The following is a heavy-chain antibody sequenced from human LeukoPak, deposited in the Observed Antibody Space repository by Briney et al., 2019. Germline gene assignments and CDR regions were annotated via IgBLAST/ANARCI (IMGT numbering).Heavy chain of an antibody. J-gene: IGHJ4*02. CDR1: GFIFTNYF. Sequence: GGSLRLSCAASGFIFTNYFMSWVRQAPGKGLEWVASIKHDGSEKYYVDSVRGRFTISRDNTINSLYLQISSLRAEDTAVYYCATDRGWRTSGYYLYYFEYWGQGTLVTYSS. CDR3: ATDRGWRTSGYYLYYFEY. D-gene: IGHD3-3*01. V-gene: IGHV3-7*01. CDR2: IKHDGSEK.